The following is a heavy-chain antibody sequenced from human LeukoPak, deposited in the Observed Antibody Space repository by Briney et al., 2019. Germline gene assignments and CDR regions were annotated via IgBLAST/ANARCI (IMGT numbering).Heavy chain of an antibody. CDR3: AKEGSSSSSVDY. CDR2: ISYDGSNK. J-gene: IGHJ4*02. Sequence: PGGSLRLSCAASGFTFSSYGMHWVRQAPGKGLEWVAVISYDGSNKYYADSVKGRFTISRDNSKNTLYLQMNSLRAEDTAVYYCAKEGSSSSSVDYWGQGTLVTVSS. CDR1: GFTFSSYG. V-gene: IGHV3-30*18. D-gene: IGHD6-6*01.